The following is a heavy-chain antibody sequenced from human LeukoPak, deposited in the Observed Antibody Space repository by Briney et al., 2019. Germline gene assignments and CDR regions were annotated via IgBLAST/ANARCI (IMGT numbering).Heavy chain of an antibody. J-gene: IGHJ4*02. CDR1: GLTFISYA. V-gene: IGHV3-23*01. D-gene: IGHD3-10*01. CDR2: ISAGGGST. Sequence: GGSLRLSCAASGLTFISYAMSWVRRAPGKGVEWVAAISAGGGSTYYSDSVKGRFTISRDNSKNTLYLQMNSLRPEDTAVYYCAKSIGDLYQAFAYWGQGTLVTVSS. CDR3: AKSIGDLYQAFAY.